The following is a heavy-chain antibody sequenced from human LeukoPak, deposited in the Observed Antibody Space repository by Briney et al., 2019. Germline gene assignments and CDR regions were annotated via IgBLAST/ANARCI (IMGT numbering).Heavy chain of an antibody. Sequence: GTSLGLSCAASAFTFSGYAMHWVRQAPGKGLEWVAVISYDGKNKYYADSVQGRFTISRDNSKNTLYLQMNSLRAEDTAVYYCAKNRGAGRPFDYWGQGTLVTVSS. CDR3: AKNRGAGRPFDY. V-gene: IGHV3-30-3*02. CDR2: ISYDGKNK. D-gene: IGHD6-19*01. CDR1: AFTFSGYA. J-gene: IGHJ4*02.